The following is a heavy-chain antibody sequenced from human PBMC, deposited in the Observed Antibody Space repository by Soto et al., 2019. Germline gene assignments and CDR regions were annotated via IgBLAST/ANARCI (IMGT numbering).Heavy chain of an antibody. V-gene: IGHV5-51*01. Sequence: PGQTLKISCKGSGYNVSSYWICRVRQMPGKGLEWMGIIYPGDSDTRYSPSFQGQVTISADKSISTAYLQWSSLKASDTAMYYCARHGTLGYCISTSCPPSRYYYYGMDVWGQGTTVTVSS. CDR3: ARHGTLGYCISTSCPPSRYYYYGMDV. CDR2: IYPGDSDT. J-gene: IGHJ6*02. D-gene: IGHD2-2*01. CDR1: GYNVSSYW.